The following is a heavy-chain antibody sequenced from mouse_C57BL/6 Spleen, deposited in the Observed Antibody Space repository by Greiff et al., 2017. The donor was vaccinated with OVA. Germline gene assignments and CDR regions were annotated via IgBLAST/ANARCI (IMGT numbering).Heavy chain of an antibody. J-gene: IGHJ4*01. D-gene: IGHD1-1*01. CDR3: ARPYYYGR. CDR2: ISGGGGNT. V-gene: IGHV5-9*01. Sequence: EVMLVESGGGLVKPGGSLKLSCAASGFTFSSYTMSWVRQTPEKRLEWVATISGGGGNTYYPDSVKGRFTISRDNAKNTLYLQMSSLRSEDTALYYCARPYYYGRWGQGTSVTVSS. CDR1: GFTFSSYT.